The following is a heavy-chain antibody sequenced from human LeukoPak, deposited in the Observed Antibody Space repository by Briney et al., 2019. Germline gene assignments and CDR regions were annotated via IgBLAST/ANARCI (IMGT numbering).Heavy chain of an antibody. CDR1: GFTFSSYG. CDR3: AKGSMGVVVPAVPYYFDY. J-gene: IGHJ4*02. Sequence: GGSLRLSCAASGFTFSSYGMHWVRQAPGKGLEWVAFIRYDGSNKYYADSVKGRFTISRDNSKNTLYLQMNSLRAEDTAVYYCAKGSMGVVVPAVPYYFDYWGQGTLVTVSS. D-gene: IGHD2-2*01. V-gene: IGHV3-30*02. CDR2: IRYDGSNK.